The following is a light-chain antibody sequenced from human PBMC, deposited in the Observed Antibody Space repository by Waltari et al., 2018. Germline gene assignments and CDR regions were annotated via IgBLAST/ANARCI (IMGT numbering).Light chain of an antibody. Sequence: EVGMTQSPATLSVSPGERATLSCRASQSVSRDLAWYQQKPGQAPRLLIYGASTRITGVPARFTGSGSGAEFSLTISSLQSEDVAIYYCQQFNNWPQTFGGGTQVEIK. V-gene: IGKV3-15*01. CDR3: QQFNNWPQT. J-gene: IGKJ4*01. CDR1: QSVSRD. CDR2: GAS.